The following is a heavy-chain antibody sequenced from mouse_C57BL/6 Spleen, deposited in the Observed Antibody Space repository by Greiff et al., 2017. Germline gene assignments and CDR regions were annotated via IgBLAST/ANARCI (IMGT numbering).Heavy chain of an antibody. J-gene: IGHJ3*01. D-gene: IGHD2-3*01. CDR3: ARSDGYYSAWFAY. CDR1: GYTFTDYY. Sequence: EVMLVESGPVLVKPGASVKMSCKASGYTFTDYYMNWVKQSHGKSLEWIGVINPYNGGTSSNQKFKGKATLTVDKSSSTAYMELNSLTSEDSAVYYCARSDGYYSAWFAYWGQGTLVTVSA. V-gene: IGHV1-19*01. CDR2: INPYNGGT.